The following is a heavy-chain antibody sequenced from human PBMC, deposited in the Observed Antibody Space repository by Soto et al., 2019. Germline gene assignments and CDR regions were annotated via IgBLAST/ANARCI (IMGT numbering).Heavy chain of an antibody. D-gene: IGHD5-18*01. V-gene: IGHV4-4*02. CDR3: ARDGSYGANIAKKSFFV. CDR1: GGSISSSNW. J-gene: IGHJ4*02. Sequence: SETLSLTCAVSGGSISSSNWWSWVRQPPGKGLEWIGEIYHSGSTNYNPSLKSRVTISVDKSKNQFSLKLSSVTAADTAVYYCARDGSYGANIAKKSFFVWGQGTLVTVSS. CDR2: IYHSGST.